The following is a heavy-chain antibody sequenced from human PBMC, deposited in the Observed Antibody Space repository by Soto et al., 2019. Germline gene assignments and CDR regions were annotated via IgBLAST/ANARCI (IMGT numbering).Heavy chain of an antibody. CDR1: GYTFTEIS. V-gene: IGHV1-24*01. J-gene: IGHJ6*02. CDR3: TTKTYYNWKDENYYYAMDV. Sequence: GASVKVSCKVSGYTFTEISMHWVRQAPGKGLEWMGGFNPEENKFVYAQKFQGRVTMTEDISAHTAYMELSRLRSEDTAVYYCTTKTYYNWKDENYYYAMDVWGQGTTVTVSS. CDR2: FNPEENKF. D-gene: IGHD1-1*01.